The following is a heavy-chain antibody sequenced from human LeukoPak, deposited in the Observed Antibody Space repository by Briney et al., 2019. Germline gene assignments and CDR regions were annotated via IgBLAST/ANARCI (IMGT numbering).Heavy chain of an antibody. Sequence: AETLSLTCTVSGGSITSSYWSWIRQSPGKGLEWIGYVHYTGSTNYNPSLKSRVTMLIDTSKNQFSLKLSSVTAADTAVYYCARGRYSAGDNWFDPWGQGTLVTVSS. J-gene: IGHJ5*02. V-gene: IGHV4-59*01. D-gene: IGHD3-9*01. CDR2: VHYTGST. CDR1: GGSITSSY. CDR3: ARGRYSAGDNWFDP.